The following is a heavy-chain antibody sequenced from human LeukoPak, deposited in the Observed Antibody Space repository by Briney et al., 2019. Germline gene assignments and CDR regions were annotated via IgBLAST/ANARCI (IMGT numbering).Heavy chain of an antibody. CDR2: IRGSGDST. J-gene: IGHJ4*02. D-gene: IGHD1-14*01. Sequence: GGSLRLSCAASGSTFSSLAMTWVRQAPGKGLEWVSAIRGSGDSTYYADSVKGRFTISRDNAKNTLYLQMNSLRAEDTAVYYCARASTHNFHYNPFDYWGQGTLVTVSS. CDR3: ARASTHNFHYNPFDY. CDR1: GSTFSSLA. V-gene: IGHV3-23*01.